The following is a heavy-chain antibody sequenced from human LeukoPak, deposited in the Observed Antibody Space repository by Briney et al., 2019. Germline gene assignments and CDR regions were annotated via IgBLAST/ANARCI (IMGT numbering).Heavy chain of an antibody. J-gene: IGHJ6*03. Sequence: WASVKVSCKVSGYTVTELSMHWVRQSPGKGLEWMGGFHPEDGETIYAQKFQGRVTMTEDTSTDTAYMELSSLRSEDTAVYYCARGPGGRSGYYPLEDYYYYYYMDVWGKGTTVTVS. CDR2: FHPEDGET. CDR3: ARGPGGRSGYYPLEDYYYYYYMDV. CDR1: GYTVTELS. V-gene: IGHV1-24*01. D-gene: IGHD3-22*01.